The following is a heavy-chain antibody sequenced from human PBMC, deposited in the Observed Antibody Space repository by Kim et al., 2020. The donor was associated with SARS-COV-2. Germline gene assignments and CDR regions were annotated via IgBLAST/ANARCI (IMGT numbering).Heavy chain of an antibody. CDR3: ARHRKAYCGGECYSGDF. J-gene: IGHJ3*01. CDR1: GYTFTTYW. D-gene: IGHD2-21*01. V-gene: IGHV5-51*01. CDR2: IDPGDSQT. Sequence: GESLKISCQISGYTFTTYWIGWARQVPGKGLEWMGMIDPGDSQTNYSPAFQGQVTISGDKSTNTAYLQWSGLKASDTAIYYCARHRKAYCGGECYSGDFWGQGTMVTVSS.